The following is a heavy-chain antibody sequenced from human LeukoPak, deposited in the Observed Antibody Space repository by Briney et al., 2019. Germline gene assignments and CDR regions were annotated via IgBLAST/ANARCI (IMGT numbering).Heavy chain of an antibody. CDR2: IHYSGST. Sequence: SETLSLTCTVSGGSISSYYWSWIRQPPGKGLEWIGYIHYSGSTNYNPSLKSRVTISVDTSKNQFSLKLRSVTATDTAVYYCARASSSWYSPPTIWGKGTTVTISS. J-gene: IGHJ6*04. D-gene: IGHD6-19*01. CDR1: GGSISSYY. V-gene: IGHV4-59*08. CDR3: ARASSSWYSPPTI.